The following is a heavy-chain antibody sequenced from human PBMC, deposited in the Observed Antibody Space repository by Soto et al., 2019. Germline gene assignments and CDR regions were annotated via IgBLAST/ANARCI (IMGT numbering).Heavy chain of an antibody. CDR2: IRSKAFGGTT. CDR3: TRYQAAAADY. CDR1: GFTFGDYA. V-gene: IGHV3-49*03. D-gene: IGHD6-13*01. J-gene: IGHJ4*02. Sequence: PGGSLRLSCTTSGFTFGDYAMAWFRQAPGKGLEWVTFIRSKAFGGTTEYAASVRGRFTISREDSKSVAYLRMNSLKTEDTALYYCTRYQAAAADYWGQGTLVTVSS.